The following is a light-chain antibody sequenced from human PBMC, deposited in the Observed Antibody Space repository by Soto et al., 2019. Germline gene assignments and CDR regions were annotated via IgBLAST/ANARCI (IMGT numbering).Light chain of an antibody. CDR3: KSYEGGNSYV. V-gene: IGLV2-8*01. CDR2: EVV. CDR1: KSDFGVYDF. Sequence: QSVMTKPPSAPGCPGQSVTISSTGTKSDFGVYDFVSWYQHHPGKAPRLIIYEVVQRPSGVPDRFSGSKTGNTAALTVSGLQAAVEADYFFKSYEGGNSYVLGSVTKV. J-gene: IGLJ1*01.